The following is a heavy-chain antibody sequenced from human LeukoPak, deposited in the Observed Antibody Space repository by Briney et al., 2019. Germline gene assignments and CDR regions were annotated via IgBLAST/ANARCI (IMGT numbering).Heavy chain of an antibody. J-gene: IGHJ4*02. D-gene: IGHD3-22*01. CDR3: ARGGYYYDTCGPFDY. V-gene: IGHV4-31*03. Sequence: PSETLSLTCTVSGGSIRSSYYYWSWIRQHPGKGLEWIGYISHSGSTSYNPSLKGRVTISVDTSNNEFSLRLTSVTAADTAVYYCARGGYYYDTCGPFDYWGQGTLVTVSS. CDR1: GGSIRSSYYY. CDR2: ISHSGST.